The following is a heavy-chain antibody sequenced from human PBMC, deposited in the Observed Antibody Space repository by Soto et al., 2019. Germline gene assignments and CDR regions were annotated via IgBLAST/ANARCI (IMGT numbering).Heavy chain of an antibody. V-gene: IGHV4-34*01. J-gene: IGHJ1*01. CDR1: GGSFSGYY. D-gene: IGHD6-6*01. Sequence: SETLSLTCAVYGGSFSGYYWSWIRQPPGKGLEWIGEINHSGSTNYNPSLKSRVTISVDTSKNQFSLKLSSVTAADTAVYYCARERDVAARLQYFQHWGQGTLVTVSS. CDR2: INHSGST. CDR3: ARERDVAARLQYFQH.